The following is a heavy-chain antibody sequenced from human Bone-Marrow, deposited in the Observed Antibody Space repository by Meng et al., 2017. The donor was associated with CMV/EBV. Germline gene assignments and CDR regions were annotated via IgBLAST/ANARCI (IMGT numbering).Heavy chain of an antibody. V-gene: IGHV1-18*01. Sequence: ASVKVSCQASGYTFTSYGISWVRQAPGQGLEWMGWISAYNGNTNYAQKLQGRVTMTTDTSTSTAYMELRSLRSDDTAVYYCARDWRPGSSTRVYGMDVWGQGTTVTVSS. CDR1: GYTFTSYG. CDR3: ARDWRPGSSTRVYGMDV. CDR2: ISAYNGNT. J-gene: IGHJ6*02. D-gene: IGHD2-2*01.